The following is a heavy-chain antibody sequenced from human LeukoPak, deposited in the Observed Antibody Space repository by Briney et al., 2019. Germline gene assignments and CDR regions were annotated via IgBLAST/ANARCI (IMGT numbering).Heavy chain of an antibody. V-gene: IGHV3-30-3*01. CDR3: ARDPYYYDSSGYYHGGYYFDY. J-gene: IGHJ4*02. CDR2: ISYDGSNK. CDR1: GFTFSSYA. D-gene: IGHD3-22*01. Sequence: PGRSLRLSCAASGFTFSSYAMHWVRQAPGKGLEWVAVISYDGSNKYCADSVKGRFTISRDNSKNTLYLQMNSLRAEDTAVYYCARDPYYYDSSGYYHGGYYFDYWGQGTLVTVSS.